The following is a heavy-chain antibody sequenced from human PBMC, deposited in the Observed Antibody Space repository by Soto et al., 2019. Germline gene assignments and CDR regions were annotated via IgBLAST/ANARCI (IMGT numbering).Heavy chain of an antibody. V-gene: IGHV3-23*01. J-gene: IGHJ5*02. CDR3: AKESRSHPQAWFHP. CDR1: GFTFSCYA. D-gene: IGHD2-15*01. Sequence: EVQLLESGGGLVQPGESLRLSCAASGFTFSCYAMTWVRQAPGKALEWVSSISGSGDYTYFADSVKGRFTISRDNSKVTLYLQMSSLAIEDTGIYYCAKESRSHPQAWFHPWGQGTLVTVSS. CDR2: ISGSGDYT.